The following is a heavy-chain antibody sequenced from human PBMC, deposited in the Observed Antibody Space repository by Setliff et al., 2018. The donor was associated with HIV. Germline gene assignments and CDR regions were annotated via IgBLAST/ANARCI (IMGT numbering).Heavy chain of an antibody. V-gene: IGHV3-73*01. CDR2: IGSKANSYAT. CDR3: TRVDSNYEKFDC. CDR1: GFTFSGST. Sequence: GGSLRLSCAASGFTFSGSTMYWVRQASGKGLEWVGRIGSKANSYATVYAASVKGRFTISRDDSKNTAYLQMNSLKTEDTAVYYCTRVDSNYEKFDCWGQGSLVTVSS. D-gene: IGHD4-4*01. J-gene: IGHJ4*02.